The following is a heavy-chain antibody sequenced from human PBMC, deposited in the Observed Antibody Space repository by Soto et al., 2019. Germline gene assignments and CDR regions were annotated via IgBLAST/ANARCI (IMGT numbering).Heavy chain of an antibody. V-gene: IGHV1-69*02. J-gene: IGHJ4*02. D-gene: IGHD3-3*01. CDR2: IIPTLGIA. CDR3: ASVWSCSSAGVIDY. CDR1: GGTFSSYT. Sequence: SVKVSCKASGGTFSSYTISWVRQAPGQGLEWMGRIIPTLGIANYAQKFQGRVTITADKSTSTAYMELSSLRSEDTAVYYCASVWSCSSAGVIDYWGQGTLVTVSS.